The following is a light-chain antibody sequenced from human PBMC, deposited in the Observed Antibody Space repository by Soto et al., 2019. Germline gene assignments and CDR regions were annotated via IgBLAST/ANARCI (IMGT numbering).Light chain of an antibody. CDR3: QQASGFPFT. Sequence: DIQMTQSPSSVSASVGDRVTITCRASHSISSWLAWYQQKPGRAPNRLIYAASSLQSGVPSRFSGSGSGTDFTLTITSLQPEDFATYFCQQASGFPFTFGHGTKVDIK. J-gene: IGKJ3*01. CDR2: AAS. CDR1: HSISSW. V-gene: IGKV1-12*01.